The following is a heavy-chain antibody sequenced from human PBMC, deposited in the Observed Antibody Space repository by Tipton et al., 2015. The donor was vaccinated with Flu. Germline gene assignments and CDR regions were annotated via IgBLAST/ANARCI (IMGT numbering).Heavy chain of an antibody. CDR2: IKHDGSER. CDR1: GFTFSNYW. D-gene: IGHD3-16*01. J-gene: IGHJ5*01. CDR3: AREFAAGFDS. V-gene: IGHV3-7*01. Sequence: SLRLSCEASGFTFSNYWMTWVRQAPGKGLEWVANIKHDGSERDYVDSVKGRFTVSRDNAKNSLHLQMNSLRAEDTAVYYCAREFAAGFDSWGQGTLVTVSS.